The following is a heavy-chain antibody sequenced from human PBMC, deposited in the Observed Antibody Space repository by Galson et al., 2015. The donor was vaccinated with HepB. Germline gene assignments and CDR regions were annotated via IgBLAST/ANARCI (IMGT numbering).Heavy chain of an antibody. V-gene: IGHV3-23*01. D-gene: IGHD2/OR15-2a*01. J-gene: IGHJ4*01. CDR3: AKTGRPVSHYFDY. Sequence: SLRLSCAGSAVIFSTSDMNWVRQAPGKGLEWVSTIGETAGDTVYADSVKGRFTISRDTSKNTVYLEMSSLRADDTAVYFCAKTGRPVSHYFDYWGHGTLVTVSS. CDR1: AVIFSTSD. CDR2: IGETAGDT.